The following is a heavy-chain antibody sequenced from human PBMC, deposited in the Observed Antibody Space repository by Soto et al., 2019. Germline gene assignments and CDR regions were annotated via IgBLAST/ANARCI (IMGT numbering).Heavy chain of an antibody. Sequence: QVQLVQSGAEVKKPGASVKVSCKASGYTFTGYFMHWVRQAPGQGLEWMGWIHPNSGATNYVQKFQGRVTMTRDTSISTAYMELRRLRSDDTAVYYCARWGRGGTISVDAFDNWGQGTMVTVSS. D-gene: IGHD1-1*01. V-gene: IGHV1-2*02. CDR1: GYTFTGYF. J-gene: IGHJ3*02. CDR2: IHPNSGAT. CDR3: ARWGRGGTISVDAFDN.